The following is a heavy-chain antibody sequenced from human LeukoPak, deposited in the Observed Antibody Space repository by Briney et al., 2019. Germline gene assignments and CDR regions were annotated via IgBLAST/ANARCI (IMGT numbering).Heavy chain of an antibody. V-gene: IGHV1-8*03. J-gene: IGHJ6*03. CDR2: MNPNSGNT. Sequence: ASVKVSCKASGYTFTSYDINWVRQATGQGLEWMGWMNPNSGNTGYAQKFQRRVTITRNTSISTAYMELSSLRSEDTAVYYCARGVRGWNDDGYMDVWGKGTTVTVSS. D-gene: IGHD1-1*01. CDR3: ARGVRGWNDDGYMDV. CDR1: GYTFTSYD.